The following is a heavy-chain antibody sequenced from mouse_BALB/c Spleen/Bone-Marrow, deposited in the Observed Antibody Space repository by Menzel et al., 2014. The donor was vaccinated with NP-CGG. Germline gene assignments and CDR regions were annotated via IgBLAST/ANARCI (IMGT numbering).Heavy chain of an antibody. CDR1: GYAFTNYL. D-gene: IGHD2-14*01. Sequence: VQLVESGAELVRPGTSVKVSCKASGYAFTNYLIEWVKQRPGQGLEWIGVINPGSGGTNYNEKFKGKATLTADKSSSTAYMQLSSLTSDDSAVYFCAREVRRNYAMDYWGQGTSVTVSS. CDR2: INPGSGGT. V-gene: IGHV1-54*03. J-gene: IGHJ4*01. CDR3: AREVRRNYAMDY.